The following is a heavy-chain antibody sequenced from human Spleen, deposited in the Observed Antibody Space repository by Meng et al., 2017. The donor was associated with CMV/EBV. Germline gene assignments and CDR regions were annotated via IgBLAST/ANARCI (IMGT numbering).Heavy chain of an antibody. D-gene: IGHD3-3*01. CDR3: AAYDLWSGHPGPGGTDL. V-gene: IGHV4-4*07. J-gene: IGHJ2*01. CDR1: GGYISSYY. CDR2: IYTSGST. Sequence: QVQVQGSGPGMVKPSEPLSLTCTVSGGYISSYYWSWIRQPAGKGLEWIGRIYTSGSTNYNPSLKSRVTMSVDTSKNQFSLKLSSVTAADTAVYYCAAYDLWSGHPGPGGTDLWGRGTLVTVSS.